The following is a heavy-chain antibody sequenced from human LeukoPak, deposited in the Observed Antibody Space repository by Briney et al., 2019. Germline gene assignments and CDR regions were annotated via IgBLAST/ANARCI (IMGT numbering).Heavy chain of an antibody. CDR2: ISSSSSYI. Sequence: NPGGSLRLSCAASGFTFSSYSMNWVRHAPGKGLEWVSSISSSSSYIYYADSVKGRSTISRDNAKNSLYLQMNSLRAEDTAVYYCARDEYSSSWYDDSHGYWGQGTLVTVSS. CDR3: ARDEYSSSWYDDSHGY. V-gene: IGHV3-21*01. J-gene: IGHJ4*02. CDR1: GFTFSSYS. D-gene: IGHD6-13*01.